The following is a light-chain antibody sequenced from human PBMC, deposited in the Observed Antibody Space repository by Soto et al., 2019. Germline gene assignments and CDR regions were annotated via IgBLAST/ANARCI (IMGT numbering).Light chain of an antibody. Sequence: EVVMTQSPLSLPVTLGQPASISCRSSQSLVYSDGNAYLNWFQQRPGQSPRRLIYKASNRDSGVPDRCSGYGSGTDFTLQINRVEAEDVAEYYCMQGTHWPPTFGRGTRVEIK. CDR3: MQGTHWPPT. J-gene: IGKJ1*01. V-gene: IGKV2-30*01. CDR2: KAS. CDR1: QSLVYSDGNAY.